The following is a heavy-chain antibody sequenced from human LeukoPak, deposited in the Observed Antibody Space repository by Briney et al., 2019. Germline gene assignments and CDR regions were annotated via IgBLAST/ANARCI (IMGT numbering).Heavy chain of an antibody. CDR1: GKTLSDLS. D-gene: IGHD5-18*01. CDR3: VTGFTTMAVDYFDY. J-gene: IGHJ4*02. V-gene: IGHV1-24*01. Sequence: VALVKVSCKVSGKTLSDLSIHWLRQPPGKGLEWLGGSDPEDGERIYAQMFQGRVTMTEDTSIDTAYMELSSLRSEDTAVYYCVTGFTTMAVDYFDYWGQGTLVTVSP. CDR2: SDPEDGER.